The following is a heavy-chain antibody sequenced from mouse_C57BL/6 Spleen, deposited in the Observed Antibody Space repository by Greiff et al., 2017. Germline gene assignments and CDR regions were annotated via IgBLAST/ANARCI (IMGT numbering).Heavy chain of an antibody. CDR1: GYTFTSYW. Sequence: EVKLMESGPVLARPGASVKMSCKTSGYTFTSYWMHWVKQRPGQGLEWIGAINPGNSDTSYNQKFKGKAKLTAFTAASTAYMERSSRTNEDSAVYYCTREALSPLYYAMDYWGQGTSVTVSS. CDR2: INPGNSDT. V-gene: IGHV1-5*01. D-gene: IGHD3-2*02. J-gene: IGHJ4*01. CDR3: TREALSPLYYAMDY.